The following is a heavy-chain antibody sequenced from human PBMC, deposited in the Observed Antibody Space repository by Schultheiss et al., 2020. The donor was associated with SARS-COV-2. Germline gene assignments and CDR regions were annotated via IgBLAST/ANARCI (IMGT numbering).Heavy chain of an antibody. J-gene: IGHJ4*02. CDR2: IYPGDSDT. V-gene: IGHV5-51*01. D-gene: IGHD5-18*01. CDR3: ARRADSYGRIDY. Sequence: GESLKISCRGSGYNFSRYWIGWVRQMPGKGLECMGIIYPGDSDTRYSPSFQGQVTISADKSISTAYLQWSSLKASDTAMYYCARRADSYGRIDYWGQGTLVTVSS. CDR1: GYNFSRYW.